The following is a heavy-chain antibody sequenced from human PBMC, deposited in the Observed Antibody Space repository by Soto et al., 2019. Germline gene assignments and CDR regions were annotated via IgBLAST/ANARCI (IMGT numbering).Heavy chain of an antibody. CDR2: ITPIFGTA. CDR3: ARDGTLYDSSGYYYLY. J-gene: IGHJ4*02. V-gene: IGHV1-69*13. CDR1: GGTFSTST. Sequence: VASVKVSCKASGGTFSTSTISWVRQAPGQGLEWMGGITPIFGTASFAQKFQGRVTITADESTSTAYMELSSLRSEDTAMYYCARDGTLYDSSGYYYLYWGQGTLVTVSS. D-gene: IGHD3-22*01.